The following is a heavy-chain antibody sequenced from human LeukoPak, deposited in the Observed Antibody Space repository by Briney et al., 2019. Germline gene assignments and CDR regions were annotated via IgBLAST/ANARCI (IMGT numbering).Heavy chain of an antibody. Sequence: GGSLRLSCAASGFTFSSYGMHWVRQAPGKGLECVAFMRYDENNKYYADSVKGRFTISKDNAKNSLYLQMNSLRAEDTAVYYCARETMVRGASLDYWGQGTLVTVSS. CDR2: MRYDENNK. V-gene: IGHV3-30*02. CDR3: ARETMVRGASLDY. J-gene: IGHJ4*02. CDR1: GFTFSSYG. D-gene: IGHD3-10*01.